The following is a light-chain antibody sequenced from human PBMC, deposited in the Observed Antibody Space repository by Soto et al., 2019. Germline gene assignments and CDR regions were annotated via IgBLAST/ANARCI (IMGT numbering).Light chain of an antibody. Sequence: DIVMTQSPDSLAVSLGERATINCKSSQSVLYSSNNKNYLAWYQQKPGQPPKLLIYWASTRESGVPDRFSGSGSGTDFTLTISSLQAEDVAVYYCHQYYSTPQVTFGGGTKVEIK. CDR3: HQYYSTPQVT. CDR1: QSVLYSSNNKNY. V-gene: IGKV4-1*01. CDR2: WAS. J-gene: IGKJ4*01.